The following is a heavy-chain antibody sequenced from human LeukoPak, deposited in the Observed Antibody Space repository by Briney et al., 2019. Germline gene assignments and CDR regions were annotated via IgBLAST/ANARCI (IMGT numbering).Heavy chain of an antibody. CDR1: GFTFSRYV. CDR3: ARVGVVGFDYFDY. J-gene: IGHJ4*02. Sequence: GGSLRLSCAASGFTFSRYVMSWVRQAPGKGLEWVSATSGSGGSTYYADSVKGRFTISRDNSKNTLYLQMNSLRAEDTAVYYCARVGVVGFDYFDYWGQGTLVTVSS. V-gene: IGHV3-23*01. CDR2: TSGSGGST. D-gene: IGHD1-26*01.